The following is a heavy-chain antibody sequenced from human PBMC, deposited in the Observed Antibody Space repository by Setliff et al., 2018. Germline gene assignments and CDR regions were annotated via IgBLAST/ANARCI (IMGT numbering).Heavy chain of an antibody. CDR2: VNHSGST. Sequence: SETLSLTCAVYGGSFSGYYWSWIRQPPGKGLEWIGEVNHSGSTNYNPSLKSRVTISVDTSKNQFSLKLSSVTAADTAVYYCARVVPAAMYFDYWGQGTLVTVSS. J-gene: IGHJ4*02. D-gene: IGHD2-2*01. CDR1: GGSFSGYY. V-gene: IGHV4-34*01. CDR3: ARVVPAAMYFDY.